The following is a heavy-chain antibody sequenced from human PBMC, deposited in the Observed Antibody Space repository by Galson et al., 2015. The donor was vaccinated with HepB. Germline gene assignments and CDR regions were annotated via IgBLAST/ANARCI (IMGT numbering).Heavy chain of an antibody. CDR2: MNPNSGNT. Sequence: SVKVSCKASGYTFTSYDINWVRQATGQGLEWMGWMNPNSGNTGHAQKFQGRVTMTRNTSISTAYMELSSLRSEDTAVYYCARGLGVGGYDYTEPYYYYYMDVWGKGTTVTVSS. V-gene: IGHV1-8*01. D-gene: IGHD5-12*01. J-gene: IGHJ6*03. CDR1: GYTFTSYD. CDR3: ARGLGVGGYDYTEPYYYYYMDV.